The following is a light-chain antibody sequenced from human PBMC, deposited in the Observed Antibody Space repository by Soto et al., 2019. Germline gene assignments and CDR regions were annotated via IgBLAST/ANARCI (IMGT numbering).Light chain of an antibody. CDR1: QSVSSSY. CDR3: QQYGSSFT. J-gene: IGKJ3*01. CDR2: GAS. V-gene: IGKV3-20*01. Sequence: EIVLTQSPGTLSLSPGERATLSCRASQSVSSSYLAWYQQKPGQAPRLLIYGASSRATGIPDRFSGSWSGTDLTLTISRLEPEDFAVYYCQQYGSSFTFGPGTKVDIK.